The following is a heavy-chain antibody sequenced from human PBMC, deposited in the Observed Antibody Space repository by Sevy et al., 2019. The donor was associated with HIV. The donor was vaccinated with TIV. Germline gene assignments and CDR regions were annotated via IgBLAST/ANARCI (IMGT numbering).Heavy chain of an antibody. Sequence: GGSLRLSCAASGFTFSSDAMSWVRRAPGKGLEWVSAISGSGGSTYYADSGKGRFTISRDNSKNTLYLQMNSLRAEDTAVYYCAKDLSDFVWGSYRYTNWFDPWGQGTLVTVSS. J-gene: IGHJ5*02. D-gene: IGHD3-16*02. CDR3: AKDLSDFVWGSYRYTNWFDP. CDR1: GFTFSSDA. V-gene: IGHV3-23*01. CDR2: ISGSGGST.